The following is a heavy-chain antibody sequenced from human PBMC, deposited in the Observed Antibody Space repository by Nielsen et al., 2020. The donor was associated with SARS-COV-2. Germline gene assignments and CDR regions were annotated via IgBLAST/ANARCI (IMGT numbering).Heavy chain of an antibody. D-gene: IGHD3-10*01. V-gene: IGHV3-30*02. CDR1: GFTFSGYG. J-gene: IGHJ4*02. Sequence: GESLKISCAASGFTFSGYGMHWVRQAPGKGLEWVAVIWYDGSNKYYADSVKGRFTISRDNSKNTLYLQMNSLRTEDTAVYYCAKSNVVRGIIGYYFEYWGRGTAVNVSS. CDR3: AKSNVVRGIIGYYFEY. CDR2: IWYDGSNK.